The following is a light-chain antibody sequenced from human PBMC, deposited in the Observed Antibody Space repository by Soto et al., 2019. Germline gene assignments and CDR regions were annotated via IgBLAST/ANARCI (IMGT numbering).Light chain of an antibody. CDR3: QTWDTGIHM. Sequence: QSVLTQSPSASASLGASVKLTCTLSSGHSSYAIAWHQQQPEKGPRYLMKLNSDGSHSKGDGIPDRFSGSSSGAECYLTISSIQSEDEADYYCQTWDTGIHMFGGGTKLTVL. J-gene: IGLJ3*02. CDR1: SGHSSYA. CDR2: LNSDGSH. V-gene: IGLV4-69*01.